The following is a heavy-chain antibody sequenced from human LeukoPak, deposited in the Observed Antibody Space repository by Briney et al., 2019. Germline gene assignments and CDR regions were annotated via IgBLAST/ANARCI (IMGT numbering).Heavy chain of an antibody. D-gene: IGHD3-22*01. CDR2: ISGSGGST. J-gene: IGHJ4*02. CDR3: AQSYDSGGYPLGDS. V-gene: IGHV3-23*01. Sequence: PGGSLRLSCAASGFTFSSYAMSWVRQAPGKGLEWVSAISGSGGSTYYADSVKGRFTISRDNSKNTLYLQMNSLRAEDTAVYYCAQSYDSGGYPLGDSCGQGTLVTVSS. CDR1: GFTFSSYA.